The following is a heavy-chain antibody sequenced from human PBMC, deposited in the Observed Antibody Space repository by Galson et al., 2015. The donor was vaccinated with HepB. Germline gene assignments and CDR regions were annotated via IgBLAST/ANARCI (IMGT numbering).Heavy chain of an antibody. J-gene: IGHJ3*02. D-gene: IGHD4-17*01. CDR3: ARPKWATVIAFDI. Sequence: SLRLSCAASGFIFGSSAMSWVRQASGKGLEWVSGIGGSGITTYYADSVKGRFTISRDNSKNTLYLQMNSLRAEDTVVYYCARPKWATVIAFDIWGQGTMATVSS. V-gene: IGHV3-23*01. CDR1: GFIFGSSA. CDR2: IGGSGITT.